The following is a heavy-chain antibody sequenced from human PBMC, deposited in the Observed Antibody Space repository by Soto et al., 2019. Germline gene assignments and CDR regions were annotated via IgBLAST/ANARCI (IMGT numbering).Heavy chain of an antibody. Sequence: EVQLEQSGGHLVQSGGSLRLSCAASGLTFGSYWMSWVRQAPGKGLEWVAIINQDGSEKSYVDSVKGRFTVSRDNAKKSLYLEMRSLRAEDTAVYYCAKEAASGGWYDSWGQGTLVTVSS. CDR1: GLTFGSYW. D-gene: IGHD6-25*01. J-gene: IGHJ5*01. CDR3: AKEAASGGWYDS. V-gene: IGHV3-7*01. CDR2: INQDGSEK.